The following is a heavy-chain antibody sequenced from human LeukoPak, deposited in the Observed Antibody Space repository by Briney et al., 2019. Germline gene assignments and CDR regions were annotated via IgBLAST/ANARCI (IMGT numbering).Heavy chain of an antibody. CDR2: IYYSGST. CDR1: GGSISSYY. Sequence: SETLSLTCTVSGGSISSYYWSWIRQPPGKGLGWIGYIYYSGSTKYNPSLKSRVTISVDTSKNQFSLKLSSVTAADTAVYYCARHLQPSYDSSGYYNVAFDMWGQGTKVTVSS. J-gene: IGHJ3*02. CDR3: ARHLQPSYDSSGYYNVAFDM. V-gene: IGHV4-59*08. D-gene: IGHD3-22*01.